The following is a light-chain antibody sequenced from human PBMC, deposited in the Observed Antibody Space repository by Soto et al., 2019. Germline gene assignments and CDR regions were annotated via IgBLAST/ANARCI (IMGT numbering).Light chain of an antibody. J-gene: IGKJ4*01. V-gene: IGKV1-12*01. Sequence: DIQMTQSPSSVSASVGDRVTITCRASQGISSWLGWYQQKPGKAPNLLIHTASSLQSGVPSRFSGSGSGTDFTITISSLQPEDFATYFCQQANRFPLTFGGGTKLEIK. CDR3: QQANRFPLT. CDR2: TAS. CDR1: QGISSW.